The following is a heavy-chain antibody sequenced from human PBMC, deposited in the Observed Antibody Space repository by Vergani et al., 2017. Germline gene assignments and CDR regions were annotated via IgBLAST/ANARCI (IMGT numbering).Heavy chain of an antibody. CDR1: GFTFGDYA. V-gene: IGHV3-49*05. CDR2: IRSKAYGGTT. Sequence: EVQLVESGGGLVKPGRSLRLSCTASGFTFGDYAMSWFRQAPGKGLEWAGFIRSKAYGGTTEYAASVTGRLTISIDDAKSIAYLQMNSLKTEDTAVYYCTRWIYDILTGYLYYFDYWGQGTLGTVSS. CDR3: TRWIYDILTGYLYYFDY. J-gene: IGHJ4*02. D-gene: IGHD3-9*01.